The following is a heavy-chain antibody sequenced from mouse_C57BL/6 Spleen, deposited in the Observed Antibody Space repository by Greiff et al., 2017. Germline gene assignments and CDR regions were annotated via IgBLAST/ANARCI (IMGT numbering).Heavy chain of an antibody. J-gene: IGHJ4*01. CDR3: AKGTGLNARDY. D-gene: IGHD3-3*01. Sequence: VQLKESGPGLVAPSQSLSITCTVSGFSFTSYGVSWVRQPPGQGLEWLGVIWGDGSTNYNSALISRQSIRLENSKSKVYLKLNGLQTDDTATYYCAKGTGLNARDYWGQGTSVTVSS. V-gene: IGHV2-3*01. CDR2: IWGDGST. CDR1: GFSFTSYG.